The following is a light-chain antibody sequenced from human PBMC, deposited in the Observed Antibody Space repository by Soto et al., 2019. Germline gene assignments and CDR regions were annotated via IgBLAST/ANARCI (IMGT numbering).Light chain of an antibody. J-gene: IGKJ5*01. CDR3: QQFKSYPIT. CDR2: DVS. V-gene: IGKV1-13*02. CDR1: QDIRGA. Sequence: AIQLTQSPSSLSASVGDRVTITCRASQDIRGALAWYQQKPGKAPKMLIYDVSTLESGVPLRFSGSSSGTDFTLTISSLQPVDFATYYCQQFKSYPITFGQGTRLEIK.